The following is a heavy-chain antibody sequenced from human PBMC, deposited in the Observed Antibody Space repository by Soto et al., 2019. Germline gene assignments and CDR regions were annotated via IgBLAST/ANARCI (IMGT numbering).Heavy chain of an antibody. Sequence: PSETLSLTCSVSGDSIRSSNYYWGWIRQPPGKGLEWIGSVYYSGSTYYNPSLNSRVTISVDTSRNQFSLKLSSMTAADTAVYYCARHSGVVHPGFQYWGQGTLVTVS. V-gene: IGHV4-39*01. D-gene: IGHD1-1*01. CDR1: GDSIRSSNYY. J-gene: IGHJ1*01. CDR2: VYYSGST. CDR3: ARHSGVVHPGFQY.